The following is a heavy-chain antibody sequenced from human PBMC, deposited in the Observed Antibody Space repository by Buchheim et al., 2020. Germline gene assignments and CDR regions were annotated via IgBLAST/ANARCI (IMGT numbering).Heavy chain of an antibody. CDR1: GFTFSSYW. D-gene: IGHD2-15*01. CDR3: ARGGRVVAASNDY. J-gene: IGHJ4*02. CDR2: INSDGSST. V-gene: IGHV3-74*01. Sequence: EVQLVESGGGLVQPGGSLRLSCAASGFTFSSYWMHWVRQAPGKGLVWVSRINSDGSSTSYADSVKGRFTIPSDKAKKRLYLQMNSLRAEDTAVYYCARGGRVVAASNDYWGQGTL.